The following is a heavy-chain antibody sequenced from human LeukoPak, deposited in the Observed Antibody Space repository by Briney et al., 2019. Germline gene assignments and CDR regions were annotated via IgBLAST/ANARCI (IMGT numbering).Heavy chain of an antibody. CDR2: ISSTYNI. D-gene: IGHD7-27*01. V-gene: IGHV3-48*02. J-gene: IGHJ4*02. Sequence: GGSLRLSCAASGFIFSPYAMNWVRQAPGRGLEWVSYISSTYNIYYSDSVRGRFTISRDNAKNSVYLQMNSLRDEDTAVYYCARDHNWGFDFWGQGTLVAVSP. CDR3: ARDHNWGFDF. CDR1: GFIFSPYA.